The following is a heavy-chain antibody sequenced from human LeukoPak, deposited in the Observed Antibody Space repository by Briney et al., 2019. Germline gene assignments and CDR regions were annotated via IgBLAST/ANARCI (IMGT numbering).Heavy chain of an antibody. CDR2: IFPSGGEI. Sequence: GGSLRLSCEASGFTFSTFAMIWVRQPPGKGLEWVSSIFPSGGEIHYADSVRGRFTISRDNAKNSLFLQMNSLRPEDTAVYYCTRRAPSHDFDSWGQGTLVTVSS. J-gene: IGHJ4*02. CDR3: TRRAPSHDFDS. V-gene: IGHV3-21*01. CDR1: GFTFSTFA.